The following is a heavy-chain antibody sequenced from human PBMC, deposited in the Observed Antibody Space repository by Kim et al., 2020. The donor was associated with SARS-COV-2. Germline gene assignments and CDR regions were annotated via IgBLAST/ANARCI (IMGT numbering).Heavy chain of an antibody. CDR2: IWYDGSNK. D-gene: IGHD1-26*01. CDR3: ARVWNGPQDPELVGARVGY. V-gene: IGHV3-33*01. CDR1: GFTFSSYG. Sequence: GWSLRLSCAASGFTFSSYGMHWVRQAPGKGLEWVAVIWYDGSNKYYADSVKGRFSISRDNSKNTLYLQMNSLRAEDTGVYYCARVWNGPQDPELVGARVGYWVHGTLVAVSS. J-gene: IGHJ4*01.